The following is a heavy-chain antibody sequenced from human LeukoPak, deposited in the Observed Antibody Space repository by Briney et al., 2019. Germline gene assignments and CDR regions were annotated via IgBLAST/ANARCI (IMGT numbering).Heavy chain of an antibody. Sequence: PSETLSLTCTVSDYSISSGYYWGWIRQPPGRGLEWIGSIYHSGSTYYNPSLRSRVTISVATSKNQFSLKLSFVTAADTAMYYCARVGPNFYDSSGYWINWFDPWGQGTLVTVSS. CDR1: DYSISSGYY. D-gene: IGHD3-22*01. V-gene: IGHV4-38-2*02. J-gene: IGHJ5*02. CDR2: IYHSGST. CDR3: ARVGPNFYDSSGYWINWFDP.